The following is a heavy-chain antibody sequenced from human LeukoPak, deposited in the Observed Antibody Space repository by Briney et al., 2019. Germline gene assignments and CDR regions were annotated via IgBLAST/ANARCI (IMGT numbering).Heavy chain of an antibody. J-gene: IGHJ3*02. V-gene: IGHV4-34*01. CDR2: INHSGST. CDR3: ARGNYDSSGRGAFDI. CDR1: GGSFSGYY. D-gene: IGHD3-22*01. Sequence: PSETLSLTCAVYGGSFSGYYWSWIRQPPGKGLEWIGEINHSGSTNYNPSLKSRVTISVDTSKNQFSLKLSSVTAADTAVYYCARGNYDSSGRGAFDIWGQGTMVTVSS.